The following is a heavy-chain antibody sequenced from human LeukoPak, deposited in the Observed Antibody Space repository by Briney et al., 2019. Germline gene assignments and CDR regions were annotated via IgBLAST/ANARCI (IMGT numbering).Heavy chain of an antibody. Sequence: ASVKVSCKASGYTFTGYYMHWVRQAPGQGLEWMGWINPNSGGTNYAQKFQGRVTMTRDTSISTAYMELSSLKASDTAMYYCARRSGSYLGYWGQGTLVTVSS. J-gene: IGHJ4*02. CDR3: ARRSGSYLGY. CDR2: INPNSGGT. D-gene: IGHD3-10*01. V-gene: IGHV1-2*02. CDR1: GYTFTGYY.